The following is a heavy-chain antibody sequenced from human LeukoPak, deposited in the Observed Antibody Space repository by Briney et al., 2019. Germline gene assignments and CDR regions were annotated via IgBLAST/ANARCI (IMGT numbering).Heavy chain of an antibody. Sequence: ASVKVSCKDSGYTFTSYDITWVRQATGQGLEWMGWMNPNSGNTGYAQRFQGRVTMTRDTSISTAYMELSGLRSEDTAVYYCARGYSNYDAIRTKSFYYMDVWGEGTTVTVSS. CDR2: MNPNSGNT. V-gene: IGHV1-8*01. CDR1: GYTFTSYD. CDR3: ARGYSNYDAIRTKSFYYMDV. D-gene: IGHD4-11*01. J-gene: IGHJ6*03.